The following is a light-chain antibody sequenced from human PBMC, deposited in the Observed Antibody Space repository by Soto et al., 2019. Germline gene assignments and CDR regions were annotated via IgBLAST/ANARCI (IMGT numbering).Light chain of an antibody. CDR2: EAS. J-gene: IGKJ5*01. Sequence: IQLTQSPSTLSGSVGDRVTITCRASQGVSTWLAWYQQRPSQAPKLLVYEASKLQSGVPSRFSASGSGTDFTFTISSLQPEDVATYYCQQYDDLPITFGKGTRLQIK. CDR1: QGVSTW. CDR3: QQYDDLPIT. V-gene: IGKV1-5*03.